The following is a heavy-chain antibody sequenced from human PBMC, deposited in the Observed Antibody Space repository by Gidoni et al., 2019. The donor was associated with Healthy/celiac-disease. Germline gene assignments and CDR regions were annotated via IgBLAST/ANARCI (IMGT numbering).Heavy chain of an antibody. V-gene: IGHV1-8*01. D-gene: IGHD2-15*01. CDR1: GYTFTSYD. J-gene: IGHJ4*02. CDR2: MNPNSGNT. Sequence: QVQLVQSGAEVKTPGASVEVSCKASGYTFTSYDINWVRQATGQGLEWMGWMNPNSGNTGYAQKFQGRVNMTRNNSISTAYMELSRLRSEETAVYYCARGLVGDPRRYVYWGQGTLVTVSS. CDR3: ARGLVGDPRRYVY.